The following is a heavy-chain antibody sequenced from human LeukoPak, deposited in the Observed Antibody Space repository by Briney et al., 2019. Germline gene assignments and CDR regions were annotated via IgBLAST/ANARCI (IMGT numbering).Heavy chain of an antibody. D-gene: IGHD6-6*01. V-gene: IGHV4-61*02. CDR2: GRIYNSEST. CDR3: ARGIAARRRGVGY. CDR1: GGSIGSGLYY. Sequence: PSETLSLTCTVSGGSIGSGLYYWNWIRQPAGKGLEWIGRIGRIYNSESTNYNPSLKSRVTISEHTSKNQFSLKLSSVTAADTAVYYCARGIAARRRGVGYWGQGTLVTVSS. J-gene: IGHJ4*02.